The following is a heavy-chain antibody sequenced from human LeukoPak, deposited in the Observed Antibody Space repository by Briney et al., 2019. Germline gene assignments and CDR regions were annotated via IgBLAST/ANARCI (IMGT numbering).Heavy chain of an antibody. CDR3: AKSYFDYSTYYSYYFNL. Sequence: SETLSLTCTVSVGSIRGGYWSWIRQPPGGGLEWIDYVYTSGSTNYNPSPKSRVTTSVETSKSQFALKLSSVTDADTAVYYCAKSYFDYSTYYSYYFNLWGQGALVTVSS. D-gene: IGHD4-11*01. V-gene: IGHV4-4*09. CDR2: VYTSGST. J-gene: IGHJ4*02. CDR1: VGSIRGGY.